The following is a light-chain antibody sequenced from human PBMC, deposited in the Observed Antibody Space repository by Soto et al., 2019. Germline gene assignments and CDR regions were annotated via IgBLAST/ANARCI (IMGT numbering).Light chain of an antibody. CDR1: QSVSSSY. CDR3: QQYGSSPPVT. Sequence: DIVLTQSPGTLSLSPGERATLSCRASQSVSSSYLAWYQQKPGQAPRLVIYGASSRATGIPDRFSGSVSGTDFTLTISRLEPEDFAVYDCQQYGSSPPVTFGGGTKVDIK. CDR2: GAS. V-gene: IGKV3-20*01. J-gene: IGKJ4*01.